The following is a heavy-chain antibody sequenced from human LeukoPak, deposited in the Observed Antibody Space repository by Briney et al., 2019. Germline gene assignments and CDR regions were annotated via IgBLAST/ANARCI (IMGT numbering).Heavy chain of an antibody. J-gene: IGHJ4*02. Sequence: PGGSLRLSCAASGFPFSNYWMHWVRQAPGKGLVWVSRISPDGTGTNYADSVKGRFTISRDNSKNTLNLQMNSLRAEDTAVYYCVKDRTGTYTLDYWGQGTLVTVSS. CDR3: VKDRTGTYTLDY. D-gene: IGHD3-10*01. CDR1: GFPFSNYW. V-gene: IGHV3-74*01. CDR2: ISPDGTGT.